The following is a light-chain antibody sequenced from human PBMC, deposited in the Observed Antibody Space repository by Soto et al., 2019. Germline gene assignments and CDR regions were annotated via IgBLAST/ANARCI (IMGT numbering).Light chain of an antibody. CDR2: SNN. V-gene: IGLV1-44*01. CDR3: AAWDDNLNAHYV. J-gene: IGLJ1*01. CDR1: SSNIGSNT. Sequence: QSVLTQPPSASGTPGQRVTISCSGSSSNIGSNTVNWYQQLPGTAPKLLIYSNNQRPSGVPDRFSGSKSGTSASLAISGLQSEDEADYYCAAWDDNLNAHYVFGTGTKVTVL.